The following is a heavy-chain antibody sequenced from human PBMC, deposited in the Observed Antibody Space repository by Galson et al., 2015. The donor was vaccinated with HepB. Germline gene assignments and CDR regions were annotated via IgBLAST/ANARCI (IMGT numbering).Heavy chain of an antibody. CDR2: ISSSGGTA. CDR1: GFTFSPYA. Sequence: SLRLSCAASGFTFSPYAMHWFRQAPGKGLEYVSGISSSGGTAYYTDFVKGRFTISRDNSKNTLNLQMSSLRAEDTAVYYCVKGTIFGVVYQYGMDVWGQGTTVTVSS. J-gene: IGHJ6*02. V-gene: IGHV3-64D*06. CDR3: VKGTIFGVVYQYGMDV. D-gene: IGHD3-3*01.